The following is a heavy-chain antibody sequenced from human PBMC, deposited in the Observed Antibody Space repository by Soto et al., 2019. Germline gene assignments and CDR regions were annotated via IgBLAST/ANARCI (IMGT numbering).Heavy chain of an antibody. J-gene: IGHJ4*02. D-gene: IGHD1-1*01. CDR3: PTDRGTYFDY. V-gene: IGHV1-18*01. CDR2: IAAYNGDT. Sequence: QVQLVQSGAEVKKPGASVRVSYKASGYTFRNFGYRWLRQAPGQRPEWMGWIAAYNGDTNFAPSLRGRLTMTTDTSTTTVYMELNSLTSDDTAVYYCPTDRGTYFDYWGQGTPVTVSS. CDR1: GYTFRNFG.